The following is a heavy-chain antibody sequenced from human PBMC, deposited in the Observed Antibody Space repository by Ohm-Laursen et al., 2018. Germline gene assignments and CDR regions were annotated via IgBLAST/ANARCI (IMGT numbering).Heavy chain of an antibody. V-gene: IGHV5-51*01. D-gene: IGHD2-21*02. Sequence: GESLKISCKGSGYNFTNYWIAWVRQMPGKGLESMGIIFPADSDTKYNPSLQGQVTISADKSISTAYLQWSSLKASDSAIYYCARLSTGHCGNDCSSEWGQGTLVTVSS. J-gene: IGHJ4*02. CDR1: GYNFTNYW. CDR3: ARLSTGHCGNDCSSE. CDR2: IFPADSDT.